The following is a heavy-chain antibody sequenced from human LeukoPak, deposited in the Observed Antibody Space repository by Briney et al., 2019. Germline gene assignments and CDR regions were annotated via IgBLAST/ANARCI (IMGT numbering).Heavy chain of an antibody. CDR2: ISGSGGGT. J-gene: IGHJ4*02. V-gene: IGHV3-23*01. CDR3: AKRGVVIRVILVGFHKEAYYFDS. CDR1: GITLSNYG. Sequence: PGGSLRLSCAVSGITLSNYGMSWVRQAPGKGLEWVAGISGSGGGTIYADSVKGRFTISRDNAKNTLYLQMNSLRAEDTVVYFCAKRGVVIRVILVGFHKEAYYFDSWGQGALVTVSS. D-gene: IGHD3-22*01.